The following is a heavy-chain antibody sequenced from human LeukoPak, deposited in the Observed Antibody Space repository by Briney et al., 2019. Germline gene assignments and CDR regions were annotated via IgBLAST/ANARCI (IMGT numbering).Heavy chain of an antibody. V-gene: IGHV3-33*08. CDR3: ARGAYCSGGSCPGAFDI. Sequence: GGSLRLSCAASGFTFSTYAMYWVRQSPGKGLEWVAIIWYDGSNKYYADSVKGRFTISRDNSKNTLYPQMNSLRAEDTAVYYCARGAYCSGGSCPGAFDIWGQGTMVTVSS. J-gene: IGHJ3*02. CDR1: GFTFSTYA. CDR2: IWYDGSNK. D-gene: IGHD2-15*01.